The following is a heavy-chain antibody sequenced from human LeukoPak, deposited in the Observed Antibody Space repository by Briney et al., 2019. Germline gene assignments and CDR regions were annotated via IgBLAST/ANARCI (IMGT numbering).Heavy chain of an antibody. D-gene: IGHD6-13*01. J-gene: IGHJ5*02. CDR3: ARVSSSWYGWFDP. V-gene: IGHV1-18*01. Sequence: ASVKVSCKVSGYTLTELSMHWVRQAPGQGLEWMGWISAYNGNTNYAQKLQGRVTMTTDTSTSTAYMELRSLRSDDTAVYYCARVSSSWYGWFDPWGQGTLVTVSS. CDR2: ISAYNGNT. CDR1: GYTLTELS.